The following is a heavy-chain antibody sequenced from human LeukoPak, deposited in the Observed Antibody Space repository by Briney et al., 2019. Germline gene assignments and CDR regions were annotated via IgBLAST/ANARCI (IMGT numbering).Heavy chain of an antibody. CDR2: IGVPGDT. V-gene: IGHV3-13*04. J-gene: IGHJ4*02. CDR1: GFTFSNHD. CDR3: ARSPAAGTIELDY. D-gene: IGHD6-13*01. Sequence: GGSLRLSCAAAGFTFSNHDMHWVRQATGKGLEWVSGIGVPGDTFYPDSVKGRFPISRENAKTSLYLQMHSLRAGDTAVYYCARSPAAGTIELDYWGQGTLVTVSS.